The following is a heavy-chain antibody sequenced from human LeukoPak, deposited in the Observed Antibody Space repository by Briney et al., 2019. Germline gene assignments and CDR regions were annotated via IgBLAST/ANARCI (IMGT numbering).Heavy chain of an antibody. D-gene: IGHD1-26*01. CDR3: ARDPYSGSYGNYYYYFMDV. V-gene: IGHV3-23*01. J-gene: IGHJ6*03. Sequence: GESLRLSCAASGFTFSSYAMSWVRQAPGKGLEWVSAISGSGGSTYYADSVKGRFTISRDNAKNTLYLQINSLRAEDTAVYYCARDPYSGSYGNYYYYFMDVWGKGTTVTISS. CDR2: ISGSGGST. CDR1: GFTFSSYA.